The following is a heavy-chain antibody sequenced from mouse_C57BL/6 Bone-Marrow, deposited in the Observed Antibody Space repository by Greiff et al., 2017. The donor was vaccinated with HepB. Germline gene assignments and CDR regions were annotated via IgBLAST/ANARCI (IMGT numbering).Heavy chain of an antibody. CDR2: ISNGGGST. J-gene: IGHJ2*01. CDR1: GFPFSDYY. Sequence: EVQLVESGGGLVQPGGSLKLSCAASGFPFSDYYMSWVRQTPEKRLEWVAYISNGGGSTYYPDTVKGRFTISRDNAKNTLYLQMSRLKSEDTAMYYCARCIRYYGSSYLDYWGQGTTLTVSS. V-gene: IGHV5-12*01. D-gene: IGHD1-1*01. CDR3: ARCIRYYGSSYLDY.